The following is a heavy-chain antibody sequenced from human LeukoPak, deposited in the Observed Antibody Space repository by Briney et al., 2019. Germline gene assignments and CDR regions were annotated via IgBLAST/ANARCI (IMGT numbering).Heavy chain of an antibody. J-gene: IGHJ4*02. CDR2: IYYSGST. CDR3: ARSDPLQGYCSGGSCYWNFDY. Sequence: SETLSLTCTVSGGSISSSSYYWGWIRQPPGKGLEWIGYIYYSGSTNYNPSLKSRVTISVDTSKNQFSLKLSSVTAADTAVYYCARSDPLQGYCSGGSCYWNFDYWGQGTLVTVSS. V-gene: IGHV4-61*05. D-gene: IGHD2-15*01. CDR1: GGSISSSSYY.